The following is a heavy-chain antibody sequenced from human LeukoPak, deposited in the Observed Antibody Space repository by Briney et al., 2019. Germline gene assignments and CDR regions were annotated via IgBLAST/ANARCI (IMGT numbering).Heavy chain of an antibody. CDR2: IYYSGST. CDR1: GGSISSSSYY. J-gene: IGHJ5*02. D-gene: IGHD1-20*01. Sequence: SETLSLTCTVSGGSISSSSYYWGWIRQPPGNGLEWIGSIYYSGSTYYNPSLKSRVTISVDTSKNQFSLKLSSVTAADTAVYYCARPLGITGTDWFDPWGQGTLVTVSS. V-gene: IGHV4-39*01. CDR3: ARPLGITGTDWFDP.